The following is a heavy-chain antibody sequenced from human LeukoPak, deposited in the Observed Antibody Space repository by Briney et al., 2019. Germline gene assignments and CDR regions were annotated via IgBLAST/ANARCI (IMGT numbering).Heavy chain of an antibody. Sequence: GGSLRLSCAASGFTFSSYAMSWVGQAPGKGLGWVSAISGSGGSTYYADSVKGRFSSSRDNAKNSLYLQMNSLRAEDTAVYYCAREVKVVTRRTSSYYYYGMDVWGQGTTVTVSS. CDR3: AREVKVVTRRTSSYYYYGMDV. J-gene: IGHJ6*02. CDR1: GFTFSSYA. CDR2: ISGSGGST. V-gene: IGHV3-23*01. D-gene: IGHD4-23*01.